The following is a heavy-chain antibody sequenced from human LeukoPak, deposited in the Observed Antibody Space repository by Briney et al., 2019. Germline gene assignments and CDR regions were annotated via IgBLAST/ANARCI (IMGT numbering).Heavy chain of an antibody. J-gene: IGHJ4*02. V-gene: IGHV1-18*01. CDR3: ARYYPHYDFWSGYYSYHFDY. D-gene: IGHD3-3*01. Sequence: GASVKVSCKASGYTFTSYGISWVGQAPGQGLEWMGWISAYNGNTNYAQKLQGRVTMTTDTSTSTAYMELRSLRSDDTAVYYCARYYPHYDFWSGYYSYHFDYWGQGTLVTVSS. CDR2: ISAYNGNT. CDR1: GYTFTSYG.